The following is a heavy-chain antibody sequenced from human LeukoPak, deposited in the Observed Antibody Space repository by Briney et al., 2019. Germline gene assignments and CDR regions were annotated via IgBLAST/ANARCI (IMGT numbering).Heavy chain of an antibody. CDR2: INAGNGNT. J-gene: IGHJ4*02. Sequence: ASVTVSCTASGYTFTSYAMHWVRQAPGQRLEWMGWINAGNGNTKYSQKFQGRVTITRDTSASTAYMELSSLRSEDTAVYYCARDGSSGWYFYFDYWGQGTLVTVSS. V-gene: IGHV1-3*01. CDR3: ARDGSSGWYFYFDY. CDR1: GYTFTSYA. D-gene: IGHD6-19*01.